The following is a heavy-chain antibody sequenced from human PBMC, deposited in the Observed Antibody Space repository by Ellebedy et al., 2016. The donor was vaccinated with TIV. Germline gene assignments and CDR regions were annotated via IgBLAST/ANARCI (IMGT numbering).Heavy chain of an antibody. V-gene: IGHV1-18*01. CDR3: ARDTGFGELWVMFDP. Sequence: ASVKVSXXASGYTFTSSGISWVRRAPGQGLEWMGWFNGHSGQINYAQKFQGRVTMTSDTSISTVYMELNRLRSDDTAVYYCARDTGFGELWVMFDPWGQGTLVTVSS. D-gene: IGHD3-10*01. CDR2: FNGHSGQI. J-gene: IGHJ5*02. CDR1: GYTFTSSG.